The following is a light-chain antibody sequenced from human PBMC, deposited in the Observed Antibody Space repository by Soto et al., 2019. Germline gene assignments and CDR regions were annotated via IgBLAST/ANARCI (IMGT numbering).Light chain of an antibody. CDR3: QQFGTSPLFT. CDR1: QSVSSTY. Sequence: EIVLTQSPGTLPLSPGERATLSCRASQSVSSTYLAWFQQRPGQAPRLLIYSASSRATGIPDRFSGSGSGTDFTLTISRLEPEDFAVYYCQQFGTSPLFTFGPGTKVDIK. J-gene: IGKJ3*01. V-gene: IGKV3-20*01. CDR2: SAS.